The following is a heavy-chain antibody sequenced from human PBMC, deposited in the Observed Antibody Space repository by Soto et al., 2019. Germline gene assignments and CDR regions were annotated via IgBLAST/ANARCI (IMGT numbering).Heavy chain of an antibody. CDR3: VRDPPGSGLDFDS. CDR1: GGSISSGDYY. CDR2: IYHSGDT. V-gene: IGHV4-39*07. D-gene: IGHD6-19*01. Sequence: SETLSLTCTVSGGSISSGDYYWSWIRQPPGKGLEWIGEIYHSGDTHYNPSLKRRLTISVDKSKNLFSLELTSVTAADTALYYCVRDPPGSGLDFDSWGQGTLVTVSS. J-gene: IGHJ4*02.